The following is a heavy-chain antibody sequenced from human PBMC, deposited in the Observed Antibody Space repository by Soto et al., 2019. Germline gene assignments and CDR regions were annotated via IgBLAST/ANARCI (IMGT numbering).Heavy chain of an antibody. V-gene: IGHV3-33*01. Sequence: GGSLRLSCAASGFTFSSYGMDWVRQAPGKGLEWVAVIWNDGSNKNYADSVKGRFTISIDNSKNTLYLQMNILRAENTPMYYSTTDQRIVGVPAIIYYHYGMHVSLQATTATVS. CDR2: IWNDGSNK. D-gene: IGHD3-3*02. CDR3: TTDQRIVGVPAIIYYHYGMHV. J-gene: IGHJ6*01. CDR1: GFTFSSYG.